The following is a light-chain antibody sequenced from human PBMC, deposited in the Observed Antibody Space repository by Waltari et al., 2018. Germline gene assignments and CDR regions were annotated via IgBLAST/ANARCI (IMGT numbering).Light chain of an antibody. CDR3: CSHTNIGTWV. V-gene: IGLV2-14*01. J-gene: IGLJ3*02. CDR2: EVT. Sequence: QSALTQPASVSGSLGQSITISCLGTNNDIGNYNYVSWYQQFPGEAPRLIIYEVTNRPSRISSRFSGSKSGMTASLTISGLQADDEATYYCCSHTNIGTWVFGGGTTLTVL. CDR1: NNDIGNYNY.